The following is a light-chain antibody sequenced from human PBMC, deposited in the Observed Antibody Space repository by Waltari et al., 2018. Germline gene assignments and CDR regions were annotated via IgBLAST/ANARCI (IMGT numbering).Light chain of an antibody. J-gene: IGKJ4*01. Sequence: EVLLTQSPVTLSVSPGEPATLSCRASESVNSDLAWYYQKPGQAPRPLMYASSARATGVPVRFTGSGFDTDFTLTISSLQSEDLGIYHCQQYNKWPPTFGGGTKVEIK. CDR3: QQYNKWPPT. V-gene: IGKV3-15*01. CDR1: ESVNSD. CDR2: ASS.